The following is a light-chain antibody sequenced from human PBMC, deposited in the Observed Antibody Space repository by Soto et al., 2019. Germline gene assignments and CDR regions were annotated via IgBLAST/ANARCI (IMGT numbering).Light chain of an antibody. CDR2: EVT. Sequence: QSVLTQPASVSGSPGQSITISCTGSSSDVGSYNLVSWYQQHPGKAPKLMIYEVTKRPSGVSNRFSAFKYGNTASLTISGLQSEDEADYYCCSYAGSSTSVFGTGTKVTVL. CDR3: CSYAGSSTSV. V-gene: IGLV2-23*02. CDR1: SSDVGSYNL. J-gene: IGLJ1*01.